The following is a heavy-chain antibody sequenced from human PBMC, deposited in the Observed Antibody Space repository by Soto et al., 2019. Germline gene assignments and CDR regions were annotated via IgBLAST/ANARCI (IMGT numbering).Heavy chain of an antibody. D-gene: IGHD5-18*01. V-gene: IGHV3-33*01. J-gene: IGHJ4*02. CDR3: ARANSYGCFDY. CDR1: GFTFSSYG. CDR2: IWYDRSNK. Sequence: QVQLVESGGGVVQPGRSLRLSCAASGFTFSSYGMHWVRQAPGKGLEWVAVIWYDRSNKYYADSVKGRFTISRDNSKNTLYLQMNSLRAEDTAVYYCARANSYGCFDYWGQGTLVTVSS.